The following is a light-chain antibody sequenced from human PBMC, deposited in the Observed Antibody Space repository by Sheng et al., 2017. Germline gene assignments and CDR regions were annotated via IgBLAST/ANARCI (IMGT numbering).Light chain of an antibody. V-gene: IGKV1D-12*01. J-gene: IGKJ4*01. CDR1: QDVGTW. CDR2: AAS. CDR3: QQANSFLS. Sequence: DIQITQSPSSVSASVGDRVIITCRASQDVGTWLAWYQQKPGQAPKVLIYAASTLQSGVPSRFSGSGSGTEFNFTIRNLQPEDFATYYCQQANSFLSFGGGTKVE.